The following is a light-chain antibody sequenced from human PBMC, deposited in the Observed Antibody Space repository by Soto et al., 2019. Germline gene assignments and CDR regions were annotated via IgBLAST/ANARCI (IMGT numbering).Light chain of an antibody. CDR2: DVS. V-gene: IGLV2-11*01. CDR1: SSDVGGYNY. J-gene: IGLJ1*01. CDR3: CSYAGRYTWV. Sequence: QSALTQPRSVSGSPGQSVTISCTGTSSDVGGYNYVSWYQQHPGKAPKLMIYDVSKRPSGVPDRFSGSKSGNTASLTISGLQAEDEAYYYCCSYAGRYTWVFGTGTKLTVL.